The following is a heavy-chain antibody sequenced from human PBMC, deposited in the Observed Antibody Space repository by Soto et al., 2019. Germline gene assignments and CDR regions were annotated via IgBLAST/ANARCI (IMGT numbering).Heavy chain of an antibody. Sequence: GGSLRLSCAASGFTLSGSAMHWVRQASGKGLEWVGRIRSKANSYATAYAASVKGRFTISRDDSKNTAYLQMNSLKTEDTAVYYCTAYYDFWSGPGRYYYGMDVWGQGTTVTVSS. J-gene: IGHJ6*02. CDR2: IRSKANSYAT. CDR1: GFTLSGSA. D-gene: IGHD3-3*01. CDR3: TAYYDFWSGPGRYYYGMDV. V-gene: IGHV3-73*01.